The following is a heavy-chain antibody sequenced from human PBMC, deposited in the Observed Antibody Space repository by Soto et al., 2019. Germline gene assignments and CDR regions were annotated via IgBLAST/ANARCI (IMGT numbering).Heavy chain of an antibody. Sequence: GGSLRLSCAASGFTVSSNYMSWVRQAPGKGLEWVSVIYSGGSSYYADSVKGRFTISRDNSKNTLYLQMNSLRAEDTAVYYCAREAVAGTTRNYYYYYGMDVWGQGTTVTVSS. CDR3: AREAVAGTTRNYYYYYGMDV. CDR2: IYSGGSS. J-gene: IGHJ6*02. CDR1: GFTVSSNY. D-gene: IGHD6-19*01. V-gene: IGHV3-53*01.